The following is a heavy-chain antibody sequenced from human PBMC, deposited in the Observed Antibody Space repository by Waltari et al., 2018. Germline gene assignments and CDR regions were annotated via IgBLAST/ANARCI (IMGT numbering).Heavy chain of an antibody. CDR2: ISDDGSNK. J-gene: IGHJ6*02. CDR3: AKASSTIAVAGTSYYYGMDV. D-gene: IGHD6-19*01. Sequence: QVQLVESGGGVVQPGRSLRISCAASGFTFCSYGMPWVRQAPRKGPGWVAVISDDGSNKYYADSVKGRFTISRDNSKNTLYLQMNSLRAEDTAVYYCAKASSTIAVAGTSYYYGMDVWGQGTTVTVSS. CDR1: GFTFCSYG. V-gene: IGHV3-30*18.